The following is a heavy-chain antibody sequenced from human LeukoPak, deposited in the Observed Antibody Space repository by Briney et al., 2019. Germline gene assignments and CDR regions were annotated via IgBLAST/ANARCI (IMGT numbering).Heavy chain of an antibody. CDR3: AFDGEWEPNGVAY. V-gene: IGHV1-69*13. J-gene: IGHJ4*02. CDR1: GGTFSTYA. Sequence: SVKVSGKASGGTFSTYAITWVRQAPGQGLEWMGGIVPLFGTADYAQKFQGRLTVTADESTRTAYMELSSLRSEDTALYYCAFDGEWEPNGVAYWGQGTLVTVSS. CDR2: IVPLFGTA. D-gene: IGHD1-26*01.